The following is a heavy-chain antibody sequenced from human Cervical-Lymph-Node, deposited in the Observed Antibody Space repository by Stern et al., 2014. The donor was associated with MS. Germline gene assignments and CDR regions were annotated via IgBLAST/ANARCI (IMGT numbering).Heavy chain of an antibody. J-gene: IGHJ4*02. V-gene: IGHV1-69*01. CDR1: GGTFNRYV. CDR2: IKPLVVKE. CDR3: ATERVNTYGFDN. Sequence: VQLVQSGAEVKKPGSSVKVSCKASGGTFNRYVFSWVRQAPGQGLEWMGGIKPLVVKENYAQKFQGRVSLTADESASTTYMEVTSLRSEDTAIYYCATERVNTYGFDNWGQGTLVTVSS. D-gene: IGHD5-18*01.